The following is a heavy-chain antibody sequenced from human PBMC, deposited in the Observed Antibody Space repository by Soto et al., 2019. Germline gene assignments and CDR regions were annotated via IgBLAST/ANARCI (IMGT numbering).Heavy chain of an antibody. Sequence: GGSLRLSCAASGFTFSSYAMHWVRQAPGKGLEWVAVISYDGSNKYYADSVKGRFTISRDNSKNTLYLQMNSLRAEDTAVYYCARSYYDFWSGYSYYYYYGMDVWGQGPRSPSP. CDR2: ISYDGSNK. V-gene: IGHV3-30-3*01. CDR3: ARSYYDFWSGYSYYYYYGMDV. J-gene: IGHJ6*02. CDR1: GFTFSSYA. D-gene: IGHD3-3*01.